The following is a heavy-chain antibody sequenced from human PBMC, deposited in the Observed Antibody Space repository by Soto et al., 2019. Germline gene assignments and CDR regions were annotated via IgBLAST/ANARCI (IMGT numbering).Heavy chain of an antibody. V-gene: IGHV1-18*01. Sequence: QVQLVQSGAEVKKPGASVKVSCKASGYTFTSCGISWVRQGPGQGLEWMGWISAYNGNTNYAQKLQGRVTMTTDTPTSTAYMELRSLRSDDTAVYYCAWFGEYRDYYGMDVWGQGTTVTVSS. CDR2: ISAYNGNT. CDR3: AWFGEYRDYYGMDV. CDR1: GYTFTSCG. D-gene: IGHD3-10*01. J-gene: IGHJ6*02.